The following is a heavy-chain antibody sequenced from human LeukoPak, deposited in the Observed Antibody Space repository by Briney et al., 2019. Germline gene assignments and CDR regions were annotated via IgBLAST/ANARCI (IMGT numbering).Heavy chain of an antibody. CDR2: ISSNGGST. J-gene: IGHJ3*02. V-gene: IGHV3-64*01. D-gene: IGHD3-3*01. CDR1: GFTFSSYA. CDR3: ASATHNYDFRSGYYSDAFDM. Sequence: PGGSLRLSCAPSGFTFSSYAMHWVRQAPGKGLESVSAISSNGGSTYYANSVKGRFTISRDNSKHSLYHLMACLRAEDMAVYNCASATHNYDFRSGYYSDAFDMWGQGTMVTVSS.